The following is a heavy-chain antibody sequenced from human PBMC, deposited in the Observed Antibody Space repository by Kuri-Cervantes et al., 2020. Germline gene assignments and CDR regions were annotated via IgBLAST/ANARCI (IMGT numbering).Heavy chain of an antibody. CDR3: ARDLRLLWFGESGPYYYGMDV. CDR1: GGSISSSSYY. J-gene: IGHJ6*02. Sequence: SETLSLTCTVSGGSISSSSYYWGWIRQPPGKGLEWIGSIYYSWSTYYNPSLKSRVTISVDTSKNQFSLKLSSVTAADTAVYYCARDLRLLWFGESGPYYYGMDVWGQGTTVTVSS. CDR2: IYYSWST. D-gene: IGHD3-10*01. V-gene: IGHV4-39*07.